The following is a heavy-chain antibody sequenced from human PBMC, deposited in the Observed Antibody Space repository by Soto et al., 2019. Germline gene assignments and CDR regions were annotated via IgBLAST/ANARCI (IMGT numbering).Heavy chain of an antibody. J-gene: IGHJ4*02. Sequence: QVQLVESGGGVVQPGRSLRLSCAASGFTFSSYAMHWVRQAPGKGLEWVAVISYDGSNKYYADSVKGRFTISRDNSKNTLYLQMNSLRAEDTAVYYRARRGRGDIVVVTAFDYWGQGTLVTVSS. V-gene: IGHV3-30-3*01. CDR1: GFTFSSYA. CDR3: ARRGRGDIVVVTAFDY. D-gene: IGHD2-21*02. CDR2: ISYDGSNK.